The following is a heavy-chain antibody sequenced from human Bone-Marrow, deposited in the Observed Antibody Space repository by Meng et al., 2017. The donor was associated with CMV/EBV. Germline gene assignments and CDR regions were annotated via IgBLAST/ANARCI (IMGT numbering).Heavy chain of an antibody. J-gene: IGHJ4*02. CDR2: IKSKTDGGTT. D-gene: IGHD5-24*01. Sequence: GESLKISCAASGFTFSNAWTSWVRQAPGKGLEWVGRIKSKTDGGTTDYAAPVKGRFTISRDDSKNTLYLQMNSLKTEDTAVYYCTTDLGEMATVFDYWGQATLVTVSS. V-gene: IGHV3-15*01. CDR3: TTDLGEMATVFDY. CDR1: GFTFSNAW.